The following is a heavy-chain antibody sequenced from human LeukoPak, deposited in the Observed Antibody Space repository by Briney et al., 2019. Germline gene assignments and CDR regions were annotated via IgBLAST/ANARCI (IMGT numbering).Heavy chain of an antibody. D-gene: IGHD1-26*01. CDR2: ITSSSSSM. V-gene: IGHV3-21*04. CDR3: ARDNVGATRGYYYYGMDV. CDR1: GFTFSIYT. Sequence: GGSLRLSCVASGFTFSIYTMSWVRQAPGKGLEWVSSITSSSSSMYSADSVKGRLTISRDNAKNSLYLQMNSLRAEDTAVYYCARDNVGATRGYYYYGMDVWGQGTTVTVSS. J-gene: IGHJ6*02.